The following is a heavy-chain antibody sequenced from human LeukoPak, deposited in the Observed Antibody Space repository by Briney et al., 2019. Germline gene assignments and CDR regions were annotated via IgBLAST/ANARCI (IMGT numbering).Heavy chain of an antibody. CDR3: AQITGTTGDAFDI. CDR1: GCTFTGYY. V-gene: IGHV1-2*02. D-gene: IGHD1-7*01. J-gene: IGHJ3*02. Sequence: ASVKVSCKASGCTFTGYYMHWVRQAPGQGLEWMGWINPNSGGTNYAQKFQGRVTMTRDTSISTAYMELSRLRSDDTAVYYCAQITGTTGDAFDIWGQGTMVTVSS. CDR2: INPNSGGT.